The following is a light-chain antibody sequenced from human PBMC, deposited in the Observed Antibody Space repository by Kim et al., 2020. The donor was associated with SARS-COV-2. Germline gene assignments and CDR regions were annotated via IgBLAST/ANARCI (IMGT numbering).Light chain of an antibody. CDR3: QQYDNLPPFT. J-gene: IGKJ3*01. CDR1: QDISNY. Sequence: SVGDRVTITCQASQDISNYLNWYQQKTGKAPKLLIYDASNLETGVPSRFSGSGSGTDFTFTISSLQPEDIATYYCQQYDNLPPFTFGPGTKVDIK. CDR2: DAS. V-gene: IGKV1-33*01.